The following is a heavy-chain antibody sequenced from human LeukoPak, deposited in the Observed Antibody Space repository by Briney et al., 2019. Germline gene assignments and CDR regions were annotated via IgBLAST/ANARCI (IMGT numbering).Heavy chain of an antibody. CDR2: ISGSGGST. CDR1: GFTFSSYA. Sequence: PGGSLRLSCAASGFTFSSYAMSWVRQAPGKGLEWVSAISGSGGSTYYADSVKGRFTISRDNAKNSLYLQMNSLRAEDTAVYYCARAVAAGPSHFDYWGQGTLVTVSS. D-gene: IGHD6-13*01. CDR3: ARAVAAGPSHFDY. V-gene: IGHV3-23*01. J-gene: IGHJ4*02.